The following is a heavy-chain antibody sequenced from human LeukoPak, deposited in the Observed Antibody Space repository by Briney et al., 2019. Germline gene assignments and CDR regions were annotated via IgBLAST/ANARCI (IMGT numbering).Heavy chain of an antibody. V-gene: IGHV3-9*01. CDR2: ISWNSGSI. CDR1: GFTFDDYA. Sequence: GGSLRLSCAASGFTFDDYAMHWVRQAPGKGLEWVSGISWNSGSIGYADSVKGRFTISRDNAKNSLYLQMNSLRAEDTALYYCAKDAGAATFDYWGQGTLATVSS. D-gene: IGHD1-26*01. J-gene: IGHJ4*02. CDR3: AKDAGAATFDY.